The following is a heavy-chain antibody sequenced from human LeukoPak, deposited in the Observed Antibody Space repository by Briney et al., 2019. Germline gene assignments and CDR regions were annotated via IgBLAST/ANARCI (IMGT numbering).Heavy chain of an antibody. CDR3: AREPPGGGFDY. CDR1: GFTVSSDY. CDR2: VYSGGNT. Sequence: XGSLRLSCTASGFTVSSDYMSWVRQAPGKGLEWVSVVYSGGNTYYADSVKGRFTISRDNSKNTLYLQMNSLRAEDTAVYYCAREPPGGGFDYWGQGTLVTXSS. J-gene: IGHJ4*02. D-gene: IGHD3-16*01. V-gene: IGHV3-66*01.